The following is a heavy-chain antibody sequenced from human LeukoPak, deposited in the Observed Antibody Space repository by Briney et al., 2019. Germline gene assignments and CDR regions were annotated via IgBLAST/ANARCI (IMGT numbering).Heavy chain of an antibody. Sequence: SGTLSLTCTVSGGSISSSSYYWGWIRQPPGKGLEWIGSIYYSGSTYYNPSLKSRVTISVDTSKNQFSLKLSSVTAADTAVYYCAREGRAYYYDSSGYFDYWGQGTLVTVSS. CDR2: IYYSGST. CDR1: GGSISSSSYY. CDR3: AREGRAYYYDSSGYFDY. J-gene: IGHJ4*02. D-gene: IGHD3-22*01. V-gene: IGHV4-39*07.